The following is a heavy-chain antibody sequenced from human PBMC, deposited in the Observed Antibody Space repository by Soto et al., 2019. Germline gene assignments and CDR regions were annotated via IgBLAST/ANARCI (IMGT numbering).Heavy chain of an antibody. Sequence: SETVSLTCTVSGGSISSGDYYWSWIRQPPGKGLEWIGYIYYSGSTFYNPSLKNRVTISLDTSKIQFSLKLSSVTAADTAVYYCVREGGDNWFEPWGQGTLVPVSS. CDR1: GGSISSGDYY. CDR2: IYYSGST. D-gene: IGHD3-16*01. J-gene: IGHJ5*02. V-gene: IGHV4-30-4*01. CDR3: VREGGDNWFEP.